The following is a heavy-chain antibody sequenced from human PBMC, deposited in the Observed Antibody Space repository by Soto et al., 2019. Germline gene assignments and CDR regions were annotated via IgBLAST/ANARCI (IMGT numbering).Heavy chain of an antibody. J-gene: IGHJ5*01. CDR1: GFMFGTSG. CDR3: ARDASGTTSFLVS. V-gene: IGHV3-33*01. D-gene: IGHD1-1*01. CDR2: IWLDGSER. Sequence: QAQLVESGGGVVQPGRSLRLSCEASGFMFGTSGMHWVRQAPGKGLEWVSGIWLDGSERHYADSVKGRFTISRDNAKNTVFLQMNSLRVEDTAVYFCARDASGTTSFLVSWGQGPLVTVSS.